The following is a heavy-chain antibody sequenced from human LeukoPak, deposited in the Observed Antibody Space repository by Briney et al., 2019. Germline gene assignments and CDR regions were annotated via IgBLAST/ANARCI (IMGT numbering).Heavy chain of an antibody. CDR3: AKDTSYTLAAAGLIDY. V-gene: IGHV3-23*01. J-gene: IGHJ4*02. CDR2: ISGSGGST. Sequence: GGSLRLSCAASGFTFSSYWMSWVRQAPGKGLEWVSAISGSGGSTYYADSVKGRFTISRDNSKNTLYLQMNSLRAEDTAVYYCAKDTSYTLAAAGLIDYWGQGTLVTVSS. D-gene: IGHD6-13*01. CDR1: GFTFSSYW.